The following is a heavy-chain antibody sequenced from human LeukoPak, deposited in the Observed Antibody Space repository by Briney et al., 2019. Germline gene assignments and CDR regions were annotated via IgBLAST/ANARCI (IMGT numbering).Heavy chain of an antibody. V-gene: IGHV4-38-2*01. D-gene: IGHD1-26*01. Sequence: SETLSLTCAVSGYSISSGYYWGWIRQPPGKGLEWIGSIYHSGSTYYNPSLKSRVTISVDTSKNQFSLKLSSVTAADTAVYYCARRGLSGSYYYAFDTWGQGTMVTVSS. CDR1: GYSISSGYY. J-gene: IGHJ3*02. CDR2: IYHSGST. CDR3: ARRGLSGSYYYAFDT.